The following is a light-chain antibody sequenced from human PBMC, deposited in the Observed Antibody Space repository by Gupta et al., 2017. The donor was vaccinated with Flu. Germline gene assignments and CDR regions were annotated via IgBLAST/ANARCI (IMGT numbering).Light chain of an antibody. V-gene: IGLV8-61*01. CDR1: SVSVSTVYY. CDR3: VLYMGSDIWA. Sequence: TVFTQAPSFSIIPGGSVTRDCGLSSVSVSTVYYPSWYQQTPGQAPRTLIYSTNSRPSGVPDRFSGSILGNKAALTITGAQTDDECDYYCVLYMGSDIWAFGGGTKLTVL. CDR2: STN. J-gene: IGLJ3*02.